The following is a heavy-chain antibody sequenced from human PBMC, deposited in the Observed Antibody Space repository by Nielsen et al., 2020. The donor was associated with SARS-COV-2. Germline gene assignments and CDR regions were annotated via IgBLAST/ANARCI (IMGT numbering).Heavy chain of an antibody. J-gene: IGHJ6*02. Sequence: GGTLRLSCVTSGFTFSTYSMIWVRQAPGKGLEWVSGISWNSGSIGYADSVKGRFTISRDNAKNSLFLQMNSLRVEDTALYYCAKMGSRLGYGVDVWGQGTTVTVSS. CDR1: GFTFSTYS. CDR3: AKMGSRLGYGVDV. CDR2: ISWNSGSI. V-gene: IGHV3-9*01. D-gene: IGHD3-16*01.